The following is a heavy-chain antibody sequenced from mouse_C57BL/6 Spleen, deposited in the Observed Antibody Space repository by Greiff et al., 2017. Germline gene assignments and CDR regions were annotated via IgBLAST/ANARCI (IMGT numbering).Heavy chain of an antibody. J-gene: IGHJ2*01. CDR2: IDPSDSET. CDR3: AREGHDYYGSSYYFDY. D-gene: IGHD1-1*01. V-gene: IGHV1-52*01. Sequence: QVQLQQSGAELVRPGSSVKLSCKASGYTFTSYWMHWVKQRPIQGLEWIGNIDPSDSETHYNQKFKDKATLTVDKSSSTAYMQLSSLTSEDSAVYYCAREGHDYYGSSYYFDYWGQGTTRTVSS. CDR1: GYTFTSYW.